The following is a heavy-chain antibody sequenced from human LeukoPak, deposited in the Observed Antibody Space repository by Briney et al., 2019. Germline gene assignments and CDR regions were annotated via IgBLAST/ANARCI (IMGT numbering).Heavy chain of an antibody. V-gene: IGHV4-59*01. CDR3: AGTTIAAAGTNY. CDR1: GGSISSYY. Sequence: SETLSLTCTVSGGSISSYYWSWIRQPPGKGLEWIGYIYYSGSTNYNPSLKSRVTISIDTSKNQFSLKLGSVTAADTAVYYCAGTTIAAAGTNYWGQGTLVTVSS. D-gene: IGHD6-13*01. J-gene: IGHJ4*02. CDR2: IYYSGST.